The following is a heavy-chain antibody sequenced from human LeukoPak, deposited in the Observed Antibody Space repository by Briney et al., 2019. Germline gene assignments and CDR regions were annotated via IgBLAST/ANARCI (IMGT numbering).Heavy chain of an antibody. CDR1: GGSISSYY. V-gene: IGHV4-59*01. J-gene: IGHJ4*02. CDR3: ARGIAAAGIDYFDY. CDR2: IYYSGIT. D-gene: IGHD6-13*01. Sequence: PSETLSLTCTASGGSISSYYWSWIRQPPGKGLEWIGYIYYSGITNYNPSLKSRATISVDTSKNHFSLKLNSVTAADTAVYYCARGIAAAGIDYFDYWGQGTLVTVSS.